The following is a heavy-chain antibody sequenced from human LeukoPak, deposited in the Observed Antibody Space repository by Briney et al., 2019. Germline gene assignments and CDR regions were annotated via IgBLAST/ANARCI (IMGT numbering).Heavy chain of an antibody. V-gene: IGHV4-34*01. CDR3: ARHLHTWNGAYYYVDV. Sequence: SETLSLTCAVYGGSFSGYYWSWIRQPPGKGLEWIGEINHSGSTNYNPSLKSRVTMSVDTSKNQFSLKLISVSAADTAIYYCARHLHTWNGAYYYVDVWGKGTTVTISS. CDR1: GGSFSGYY. CDR2: INHSGST. D-gene: IGHD1-20*01. J-gene: IGHJ6*03.